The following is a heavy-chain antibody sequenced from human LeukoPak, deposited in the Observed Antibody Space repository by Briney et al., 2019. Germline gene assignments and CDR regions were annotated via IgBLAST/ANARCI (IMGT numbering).Heavy chain of an antibody. CDR3: ARLTQLARGRY. J-gene: IGHJ4*02. CDR2: IKQDGSEK. CDR1: GFTFSSYT. V-gene: IGHV3-7*03. Sequence: GGSLRLSCAASGFTFSSYTMSWVRQAPGKGLEWVANIKQDGSEKYYVDSVKGRFTVSRDNAENSLYLQMSSLRAEDTAVYYCARLTQLARGRYWGQGTLVTVSS. D-gene: IGHD6-6*01.